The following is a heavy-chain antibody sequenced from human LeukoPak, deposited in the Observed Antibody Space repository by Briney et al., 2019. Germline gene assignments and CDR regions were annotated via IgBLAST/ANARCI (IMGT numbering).Heavy chain of an antibody. Sequence: GRSLRLSCAASGFIFSSYGMHWVRQAPGKGLEWVAFIRYDGSNKYYADSVKGRFTISRDISKNTLYLQMNSLRTEDTAVYYCAKSYTSGAWLWWDWGQGTLVTVSS. CDR2: IRYDGSNK. J-gene: IGHJ4*02. V-gene: IGHV3-30*02. CDR3: AKSYTSGAWLWWD. D-gene: IGHD6-19*01. CDR1: GFIFSSYG.